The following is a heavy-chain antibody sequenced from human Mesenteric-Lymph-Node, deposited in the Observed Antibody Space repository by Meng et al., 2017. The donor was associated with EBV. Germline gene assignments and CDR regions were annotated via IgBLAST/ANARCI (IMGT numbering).Heavy chain of an antibody. CDR2: INTDGSIT. Sequence: EVQLVESGGGLVQPGXXXXRSCAASGFTFSNYWMHWVRQAPGQGLVWVSRINTDGSITNYADSVKGRFTISRDNAKNTLYLQMNSLRAEDTAVYYCAKDLSWNQADYWGQGTLVTVSS. D-gene: IGHD1-14*01. J-gene: IGHJ4*02. V-gene: IGHV3-74*01. CDR1: GFTFSNYW. CDR3: AKDLSWNQADY.